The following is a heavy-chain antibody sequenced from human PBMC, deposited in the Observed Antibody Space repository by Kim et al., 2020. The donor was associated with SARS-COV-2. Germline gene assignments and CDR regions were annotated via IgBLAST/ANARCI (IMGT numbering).Heavy chain of an antibody. CDR3: ARGTFGYCYAYLDLKWHF. Sequence: SETLSLTCTVSGGSISSYYWSWIRQPPGKGLEWIGYIYYSGSTNYNPSLKSRVTISVDTSKNQFSLKLSSVTAADTAVYYCARGTFGYCYAYLDLKWHF. V-gene: IGHV4-59*01. D-gene: IGHD5-18*01. CDR1: GGSISSYY. CDR2: IYYSGST. J-gene: IGHJ2*01.